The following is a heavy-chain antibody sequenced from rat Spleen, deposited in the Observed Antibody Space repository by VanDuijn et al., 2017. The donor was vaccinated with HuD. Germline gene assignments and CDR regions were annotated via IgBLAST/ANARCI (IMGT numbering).Heavy chain of an antibody. CDR2: ISPSGVT. CDR1: GFTFSNFD. V-gene: IGHV5-25*01. D-gene: IGHD3-1*01. CDR3: ARQRGPSWFAY. J-gene: IGHJ3*01. Sequence: EVQLVESGGGLVQPGRSLKLSCVASGFTFSNFDMAWVRQAPTKGLEWVASISPSGVTYYRDSVKGRFTVSRENAKSTLYLQMNSLRSEDTATYYCARQRGPSWFAYWGQGTLVTVSS.